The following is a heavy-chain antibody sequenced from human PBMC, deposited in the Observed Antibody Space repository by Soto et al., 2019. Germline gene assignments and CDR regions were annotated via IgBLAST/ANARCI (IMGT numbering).Heavy chain of an antibody. J-gene: IGHJ6*02. V-gene: IGHV4-59*01. CDR3: ASGQLTEGGMDV. CDR2: IYYSGST. Sequence: SETLSLTCTVSGGSISSYYWSWIRQPPGKGLEWIGYIYYSGSTNYNPSLKSRVTISVDTSKNQFSLKLSSVTAADTAVYYCASGQLTEGGMDVWGQGTTVTVSS. D-gene: IGHD5-18*01. CDR1: GGSISSYY.